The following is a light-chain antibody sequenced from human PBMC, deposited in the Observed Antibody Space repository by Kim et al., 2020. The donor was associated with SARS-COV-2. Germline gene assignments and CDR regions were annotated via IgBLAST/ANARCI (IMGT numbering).Light chain of an antibody. CDR3: LLSFGGVRWV. Sequence: GGTVTLTFGSSIGPVTRGHYPYWFQQKPGQAPRTLIYDTSNKHSWTPARFSGSLLGDRAALTLSGAQSEDEAEYYCLLSFGGVRWVFGGGTQLTVL. V-gene: IGLV7-46*01. J-gene: IGLJ3*02. CDR1: IGPVTRGHY. CDR2: DTS.